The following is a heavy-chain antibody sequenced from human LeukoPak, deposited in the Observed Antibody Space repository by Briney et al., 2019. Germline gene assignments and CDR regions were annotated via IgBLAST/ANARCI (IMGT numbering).Heavy chain of an antibody. J-gene: IGHJ4*02. Sequence: GGSLRLSCAASGFTFSGSAMHWVRQASGKGLEWVGRIRSKANSYATAYAASVKGRFTISRDDSKNTAYLQMNSLKTEDTAVYYCTLIAAAGIGWGQGTLVTVSS. CDR1: GFTFSGSA. CDR2: IRSKANSYAT. V-gene: IGHV3-73*01. CDR3: TLIAAAGIG. D-gene: IGHD6-13*01.